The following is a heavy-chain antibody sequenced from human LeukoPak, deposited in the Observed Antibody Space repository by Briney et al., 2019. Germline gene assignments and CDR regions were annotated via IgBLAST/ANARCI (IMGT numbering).Heavy chain of an antibody. J-gene: IGHJ4*02. CDR2: IFYTGST. D-gene: IGHD6-13*01. V-gene: IGHV4-39*01. CDR1: GGSISSSSFY. CDR3: ASVYSSSSPYYFDY. Sequence: SETLSLTCTVSGGSISSSSFYWGWIRQSPGKGLEWMGNIFYTGSTYYNPSLKSRVTISADTSKNQFSLKVTSVTAADTAVYYCASVYSSSSPYYFDYWGQGTLVTVSS.